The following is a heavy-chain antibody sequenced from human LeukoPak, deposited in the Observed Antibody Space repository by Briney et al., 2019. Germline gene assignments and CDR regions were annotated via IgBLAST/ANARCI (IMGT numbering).Heavy chain of an antibody. Sequence: GGSLRLSCAAPGFTFSTYGMHWVRQAPGKGLEWVAVIVYDGSDKYYADSVRGRFTISRDNSKNTLYLQMNSLRADDTAVYYCAERDAAGLDYWGQGALVTVSS. D-gene: IGHD6-13*01. CDR3: AERDAAGLDY. CDR1: GFTFSTYG. J-gene: IGHJ4*02. V-gene: IGHV3-30*02. CDR2: IVYDGSDK.